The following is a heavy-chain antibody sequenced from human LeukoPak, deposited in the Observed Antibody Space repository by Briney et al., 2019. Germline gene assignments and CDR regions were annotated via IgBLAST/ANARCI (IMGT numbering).Heavy chain of an antibody. CDR3: ARDRSYDTRIVDF. V-gene: IGHV4-4*07. CDR1: GGSISGYY. D-gene: IGHD3-22*01. J-gene: IGHJ4*02. CDR2: IYTSGNT. Sequence: SETLSLTCTVSGGSISGYYWSWIRQPAGKGLEWIGRIYTSGNTNYTPSLKSRVTMSVDTSKNQFSLKLSSVTAADTAVYYCARDRSYDTRIVDFWGQGTLVTASS.